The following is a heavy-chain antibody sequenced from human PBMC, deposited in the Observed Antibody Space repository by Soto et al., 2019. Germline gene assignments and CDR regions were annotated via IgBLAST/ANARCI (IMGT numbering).Heavy chain of an antibody. D-gene: IGHD2-2*01. Sequence: PGGSLRLSCAASGFTFSSYSMNWVRQAPGKGLEWVSSISSSSSYIYYADSVKGRFTISRDNAKNSLYLQMNSLRAEDTAVYYCATLSIVVVPAAIPGAAFDIWGQGTMVTVSS. CDR3: ATLSIVVVPAAIPGAAFDI. V-gene: IGHV3-21*01. CDR2: ISSSSSYI. CDR1: GFTFSSYS. J-gene: IGHJ3*02.